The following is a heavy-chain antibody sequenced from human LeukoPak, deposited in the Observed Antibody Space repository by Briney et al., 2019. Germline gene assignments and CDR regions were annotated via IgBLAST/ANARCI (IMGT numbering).Heavy chain of an antibody. D-gene: IGHD2-2*01. V-gene: IGHV3-21*01. CDR1: GFTFSSYS. Sequence: GGSLRLSCAASGFTFSSYSMNWVRRAPGTGLEWVSSISSSSSYIYYADSVKGRFTISRDNAKNSLYLQMNSLRAEDTAVYYCARLYCSSTSCYWGFDYWGQGTLVTVSS. CDR3: ARLYCSSTSCYWGFDY. CDR2: ISSSSSYI. J-gene: IGHJ4*02.